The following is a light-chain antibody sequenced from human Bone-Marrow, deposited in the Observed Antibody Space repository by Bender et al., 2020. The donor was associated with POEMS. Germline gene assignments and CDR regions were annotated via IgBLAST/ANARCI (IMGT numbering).Light chain of an antibody. J-gene: IGLJ3*02. CDR3: QSYDSSLSGAWV. CDR2: EGS. CDR1: SSDVGSYNL. Sequence: QSALTQPASVSGSPGQSITISCTGTSSDVGSYNLVSWYQQHPGKAPKFMIYEGSKRPSGVSNRFSGSKSGTSASLAITGLQAEDEADYYCQSYDSSLSGAWVFGGGTKLTVL. V-gene: IGLV2-14*02.